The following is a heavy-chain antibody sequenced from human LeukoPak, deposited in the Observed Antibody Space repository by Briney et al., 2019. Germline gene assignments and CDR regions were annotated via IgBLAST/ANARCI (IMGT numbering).Heavy chain of an antibody. D-gene: IGHD2-21*02. CDR2: ISSSGSNI. Sequence: GGYLRLSGAGSGFTFSDYYMRWLGQAPGKGGEGGSYISSSGSNIYYADSVKGRFTIYRDNGKNSMYLQLNSLRPEDTAVYYCASRLYCGGDCYLFTSYAFDIWGQGTMVTVSS. J-gene: IGHJ3*02. CDR3: ASRLYCGGDCYLFTSYAFDI. CDR1: GFTFSDYY. V-gene: IGHV3-11*01.